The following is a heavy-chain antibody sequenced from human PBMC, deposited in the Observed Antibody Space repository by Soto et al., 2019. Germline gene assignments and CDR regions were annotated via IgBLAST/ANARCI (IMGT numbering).Heavy chain of an antibody. Sequence: SETLSLTCAVSSGSISSSNWWSWVRQPPGKGLEWIGEIYHSGSTNYNPSLKSRVTISVDKSKNQFSLKLSSVTAADTAVYYCATFCSGGSCLVYWGQGTLVTVSS. CDR3: ATFCSGGSCLVY. D-gene: IGHD2-15*01. V-gene: IGHV4-4*02. CDR2: IYHSGST. J-gene: IGHJ4*02. CDR1: SGSISSSNW.